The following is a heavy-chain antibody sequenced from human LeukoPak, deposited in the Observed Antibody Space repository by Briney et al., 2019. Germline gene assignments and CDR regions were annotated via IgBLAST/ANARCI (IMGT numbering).Heavy chain of an antibody. V-gene: IGHV4-30-2*01. CDR1: GVSISSGGYS. D-gene: IGHD1-26*01. Sequence: SQTLSLTCAVSGVSISSGGYSWSWIRQPPGKGLEWIGYIYHSGSTYYHPSLKSRVTISVDRSKNQFSLKLSSVTAADTAVYYCAREAPLLNWFDPWGQGTLVTVSS. J-gene: IGHJ5*02. CDR2: IYHSGST. CDR3: AREAPLLNWFDP.